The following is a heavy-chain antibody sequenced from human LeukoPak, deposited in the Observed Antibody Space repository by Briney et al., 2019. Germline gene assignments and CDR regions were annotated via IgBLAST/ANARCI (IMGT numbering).Heavy chain of an antibody. V-gene: IGHV4-39*01. CDR3: AGGSGSYTGVDY. J-gene: IGHJ4*02. Sequence: SETLSLTCTVSGGSISSSSYYWVWIRQPPGKGGEGIGSIYYSGSTYYNPSLKSRVTISVDTSKNQFSLKLSSVTAADTAVYYCAGGSGSYTGVDYWGQGTLVTVSS. D-gene: IGHD3-10*01. CDR1: GGSISSSSYY. CDR2: IYYSGST.